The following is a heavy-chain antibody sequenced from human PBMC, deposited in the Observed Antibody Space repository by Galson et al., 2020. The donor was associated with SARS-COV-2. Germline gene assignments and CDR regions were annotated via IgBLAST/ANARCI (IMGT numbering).Heavy chain of an antibody. CDR2: ISSSSSYI. D-gene: IGHD3-22*01. V-gene: IGHV3-21*01. CDR3: ARVSGAWYYYDSSGYVDY. Sequence: TGGSLRLSCAASGFTFSSYSMNWVRQAPGKGLEWVSSISSSSSYIYYADSVKGRFTISRDNAKNSLYLQMNSLRAEDTAVYYCARVSGAWYYYDSSGYVDYWGQGTLVTVSS. J-gene: IGHJ4*02. CDR1: GFTFSSYS.